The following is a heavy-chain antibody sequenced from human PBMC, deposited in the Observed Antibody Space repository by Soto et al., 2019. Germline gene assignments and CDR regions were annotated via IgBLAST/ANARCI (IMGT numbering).Heavy chain of an antibody. CDR2: IYYIGST. Sequence: SETLSLTCTVSGGSISSYYWSWIRQPPGKGLDWIGYIYYIGSTNYNPSLKSRVTISVDTSKNQFSLKLSSVTAADTAVYYCARRYGTLFDYWGQGTLVTVSS. CDR3: ARRYGTLFDY. CDR1: GGSISSYY. J-gene: IGHJ4*02. D-gene: IGHD4-17*01. V-gene: IGHV4-59*08.